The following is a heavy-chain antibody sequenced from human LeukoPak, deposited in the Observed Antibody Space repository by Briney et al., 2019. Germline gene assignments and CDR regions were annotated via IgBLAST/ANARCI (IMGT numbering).Heavy chain of an antibody. V-gene: IGHV3-72*01. CDR1: GFIFSDHY. Sequence: PGGSLRLSCAASGFIFSDHYMDWVRQAPGKGLEWVGRTRNKANSYTTEYAASVKGRFTISRDDSKNSLYLQMNSLKTEDTAVYYCATTFYDENYWGQGTLVTVSS. D-gene: IGHD2/OR15-2a*01. CDR3: ATTFYDENY. CDR2: TRNKANSYTT. J-gene: IGHJ4*02.